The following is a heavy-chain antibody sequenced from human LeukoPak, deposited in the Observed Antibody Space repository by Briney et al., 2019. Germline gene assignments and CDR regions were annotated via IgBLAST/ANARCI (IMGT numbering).Heavy chain of an antibody. J-gene: IGHJ1*01. D-gene: IGHD6-13*01. V-gene: IGHV4-34*01. CDR2: INHSGST. CDR3: TYSSSWPLASEYLQH. CDR1: GGSFSGYY. Sequence: PSETLSLTCAVYGGSFSGYYWSWIRQPPGKGLEWMGEINHSGSTNYNPSLKSRVTISVDTSKNQFPLKLSSVTAADTAVYSCTYSSSWPLASEYLQHWGQGTLVTVSS.